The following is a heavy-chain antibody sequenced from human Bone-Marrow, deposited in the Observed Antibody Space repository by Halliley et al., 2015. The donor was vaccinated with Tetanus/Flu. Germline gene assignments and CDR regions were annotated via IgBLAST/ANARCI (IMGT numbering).Heavy chain of an antibody. Sequence: ESYHSGPTNYNPSLKSRLTFSVDKSKNEFSLELNSVTAADTAIYYCARGNDFWSGYYSVGTYDYWGQGTLVSVSS. J-gene: IGHJ4*02. D-gene: IGHD3-3*01. V-gene: IGHV4-4*02. CDR2: SYHSGPT. CDR3: ARGNDFWSGYYSVGTYDY.